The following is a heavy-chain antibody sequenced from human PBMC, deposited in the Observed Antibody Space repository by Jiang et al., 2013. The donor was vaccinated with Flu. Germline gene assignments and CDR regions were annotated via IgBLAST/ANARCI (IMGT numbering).Heavy chain of an antibody. V-gene: IGHV1-46*04. Sequence: SGAEVKKPGASVKVSCKASGYSFTSYYVHWVRQAPGQGLEWMGMIDPYGGNTGYAQELRGRVTMTRDTSTTTVYMELSSLRSDDTAVYYCVRDDSSSYPIWGQGTMVTVSS. CDR2: IDPYGGNT. D-gene: IGHD3-22*01. CDR1: GYSFTSYY. J-gene: IGHJ3*02. CDR3: VRDDSSSYPI.